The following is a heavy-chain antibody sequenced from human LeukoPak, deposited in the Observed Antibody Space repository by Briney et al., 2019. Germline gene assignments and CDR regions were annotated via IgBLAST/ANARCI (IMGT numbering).Heavy chain of an antibody. V-gene: IGHV3-33*01. J-gene: IGHJ4*02. CDR3: TRDDGTSVKYYFDY. CDR2: IWYDGNNK. D-gene: IGHD1-1*01. CDR1: GFTFSNYG. Sequence: GGSLRLSCAASGFTFSNYGMHWVPQAPGKGLEWVTLIWYDGNNKYYADSVKGRFTISRDNSKNTLYLQMNSLRAEDTAVYYCTRDDGTSVKYYFDYWGQGTLVTVSS.